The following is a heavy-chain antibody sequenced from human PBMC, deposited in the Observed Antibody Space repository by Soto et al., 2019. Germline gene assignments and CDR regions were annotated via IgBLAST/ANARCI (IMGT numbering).Heavy chain of an antibody. J-gene: IGHJ4*02. Sequence: QVQLQESGPGLVKPSETLSLTCAVSGDSISSYYCMWIRQPPGKGLESIGYLYYGRSANYNPSLKSLVTLSVDSSTNQCSLTLSSTTAAYTAVYYCALRSMAVVPEYWGQGTLVTVSS. CDR2: LYYGRSA. CDR3: ALRSMAVVPEY. CDR1: GDSISSYY. D-gene: IGHD3-22*01. V-gene: IGHV4-59*01.